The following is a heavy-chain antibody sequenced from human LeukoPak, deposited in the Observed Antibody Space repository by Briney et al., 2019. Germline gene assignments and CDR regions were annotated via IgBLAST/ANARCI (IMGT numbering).Heavy chain of an antibody. Sequence: ASVKVSCKASGYTFTSYDINWVRQATGQGLEWMGWMNPNSGNTGYAQKFQGRVTMTRNTSISTAYMELSSLRSEDTAVYYCVRGGCSSTSCYIQYYYYYMDVWGKGTMVTVSS. CDR1: GYTFTSYD. CDR3: VRGGCSSTSCYIQYYYYYMDV. CDR2: MNPNSGNT. J-gene: IGHJ6*03. D-gene: IGHD2-2*02. V-gene: IGHV1-8*01.